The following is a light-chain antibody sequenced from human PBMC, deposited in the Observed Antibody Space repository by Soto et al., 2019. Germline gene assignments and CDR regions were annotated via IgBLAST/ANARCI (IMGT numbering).Light chain of an antibody. Sequence: EIVLTQSPGTLSLSPGERATLSCRASQSLSSSYVVWYQQKPGQAPRLLIYAASRRPTGIPDRFSGSGSATVYTLTISRLEPEDFAVYYCQQQGTFGQGTKVDIK. CDR2: AAS. CDR1: QSLSSSY. J-gene: IGKJ2*01. CDR3: QQQGT. V-gene: IGKV3-20*01.